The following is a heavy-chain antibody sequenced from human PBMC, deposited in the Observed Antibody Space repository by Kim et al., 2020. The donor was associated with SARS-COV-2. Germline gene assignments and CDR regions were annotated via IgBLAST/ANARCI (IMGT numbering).Heavy chain of an antibody. J-gene: IGHJ2*01. D-gene: IGHD1-26*01. V-gene: IGHV3-30*03. CDR1: GFTFSSYG. Sequence: GGSLRLSCAASGFTFSSYGMHWVRQAPGKGLEWVAVISYDGSNKYYADSVKGRFTISRDNSKNTLYLQMNSLRAEDTAVYYCAPGAYDAPNLDLWGRGTLVTVSS. CDR3: APGAYDAPNLDL. CDR2: ISYDGSNK.